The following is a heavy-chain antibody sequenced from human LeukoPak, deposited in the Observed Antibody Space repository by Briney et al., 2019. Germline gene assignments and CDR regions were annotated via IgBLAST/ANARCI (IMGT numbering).Heavy chain of an antibody. J-gene: IGHJ1*01. D-gene: IGHD3-22*01. CDR3: ARGVSYYDSSGYYNEYFQH. V-gene: IGHV4-59*08. CDR2: IYYSGST. Sequence: PAETLSLTCTVSGGSISSYYWSWIRQPPGKGLEWIGYIYYSGSTNYNPSLKSRVTISVDTSKNQFSLKLSSVTAADTAVYYCARGVSYYDSSGYYNEYFQHWGQGTLVTVSS. CDR1: GGSISSYY.